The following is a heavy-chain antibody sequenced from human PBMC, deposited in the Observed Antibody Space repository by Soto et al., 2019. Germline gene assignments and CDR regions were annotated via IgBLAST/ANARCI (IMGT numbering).Heavy chain of an antibody. CDR2: ISYDGDNK. Sequence: QVQLVESGGGVVQPGGSLRLSCAASGFTFSSYGIHWVRQAPGKGLEWVTFISYDGDNKYYADSVKGRFTSYRDNHKNTLFLHMNSLRVEDTAVYYCAKVMITFGGTRYSLDVWGQGTTVTVSS. CDR1: GFTFSSYG. V-gene: IGHV3-30*18. CDR3: AKVMITFGGTRYSLDV. D-gene: IGHD3-16*01. J-gene: IGHJ6*01.